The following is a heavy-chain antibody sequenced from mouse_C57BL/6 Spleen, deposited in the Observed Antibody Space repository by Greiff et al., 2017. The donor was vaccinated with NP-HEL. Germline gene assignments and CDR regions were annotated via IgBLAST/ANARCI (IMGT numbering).Heavy chain of an antibody. J-gene: IGHJ2*01. D-gene: IGHD1-1*01. CDR2: ISSGSSTI. CDR1: GFTFSDYG. V-gene: IGHV5-17*01. CDR3: AKETYGLDY. Sequence: EVHLVESGGGLVKPGGSLKLSCAASGFTFSDYGMHWVRQAPEKGLEWVAYISSGSSTIYYADTVKGRFTISRDNAKNTLFLQMTSLRSEDTAMYYCAKETYGLDYWGQGTTLTVSS.